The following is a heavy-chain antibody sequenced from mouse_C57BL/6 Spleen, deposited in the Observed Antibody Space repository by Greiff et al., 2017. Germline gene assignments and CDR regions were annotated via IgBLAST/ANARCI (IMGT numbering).Heavy chain of an antibody. CDR1: GYTFTDYY. D-gene: IGHD2-12*01. V-gene: IGHV1-76*01. CDR3: ARAPYNYVGDLYFDG. CDR2: IYPGIGNT. Sequence: VQLQQSGAELVRPGASVKLSCKASGYTFTDYYIHWVKQRPGQGLEWIARIYPGIGNTYYNEKFKGKATLTAEKSSCTAYMQLSSLTSEDSAVYYCARAPYNYVGDLYFDGWGTATTVTV. J-gene: IGHJ1*03.